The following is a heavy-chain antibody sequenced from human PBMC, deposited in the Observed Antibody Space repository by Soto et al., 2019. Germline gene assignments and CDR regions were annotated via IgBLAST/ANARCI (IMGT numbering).Heavy chain of an antibody. CDR1: GGSISSSDW. D-gene: IGHD1-26*01. CDR3: ARVSGSYYYGMDV. Sequence: SETLSLTCAVSGGSISSSDWWSCVRQPPGKGLEWIGEIYHSGSTNYNPSLKSRVTISVDKSKNQFSLKLSSVTAADTAVYYCARVSGSYYYGMDVWGQGTTVTVSS. V-gene: IGHV4-4*02. J-gene: IGHJ6*02. CDR2: IYHSGST.